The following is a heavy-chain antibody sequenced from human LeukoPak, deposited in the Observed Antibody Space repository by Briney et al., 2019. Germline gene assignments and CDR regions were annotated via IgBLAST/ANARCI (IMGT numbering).Heavy chain of an antibody. Sequence: GGSLRLSCAASGFTFSSYAMYWVRQAPGKGLEWVSGIRDSGDSTYYADSVKGRFTVSRDNSKNTLYLQMNSLRAEDTAVYYCAKDRIGMEWFYDYWGQGTLVTVFS. CDR2: IRDSGDST. V-gene: IGHV3-23*01. CDR3: AKDRIGMEWFYDY. J-gene: IGHJ4*02. D-gene: IGHD3-3*01. CDR1: GFTFSSYA.